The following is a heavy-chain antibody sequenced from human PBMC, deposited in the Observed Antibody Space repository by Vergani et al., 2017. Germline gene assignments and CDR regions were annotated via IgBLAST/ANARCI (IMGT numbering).Heavy chain of an antibody. CDR3: ARFPRLRGSGNYYYYGMDV. V-gene: IGHV4-59*01. J-gene: IGHJ6*02. CDR1: GGSISSYY. Sequence: QVQLQESGPGLVKPSETLSLTCPVSGGSISSYYWSWIRQPPGKGLGWIGYIYYSGSTNYNPSLKSRVTISVDTSKNQFSLKLSSVTAADTAVYYCARFPRLRGSGNYYYYGMDVGGQGTTVTVSS. D-gene: IGHD1-14*01. CDR2: IYYSGST.